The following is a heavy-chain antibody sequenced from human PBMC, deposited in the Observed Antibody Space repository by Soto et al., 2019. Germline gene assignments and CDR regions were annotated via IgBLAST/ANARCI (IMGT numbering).Heavy chain of an antibody. CDR1: GFSLSKAKMG. V-gene: IGHV2-26*01. CDR2: IFSNDEK. J-gene: IGHJ6*02. CDR3: ARIFTDYYYYGMDV. Sequence: SGPTLVNPTGTLTLTCTVSGFSLSKAKMGVSWIRQPPGKALEWLAHIFSNDEKSYSTSQKSRLTISKDTSKSQVVLTMTNMAPVDTATYYCARIFTDYYYYGMDVWGQGTTVTVS.